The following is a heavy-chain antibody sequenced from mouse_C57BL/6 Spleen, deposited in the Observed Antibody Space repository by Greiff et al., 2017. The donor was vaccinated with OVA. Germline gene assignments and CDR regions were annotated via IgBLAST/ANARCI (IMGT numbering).Heavy chain of an antibody. CDR1: GYTFTSYW. CDR2: IHPNSGST. D-gene: IGHD2-4*01. Sequence: QVQLQQPGAELVKPGASVKLSCKASGYTFTSYWMHWVKQRPGQGLEWIGMIHPNSGSTNYNEKFKSKATLTVDKSSSTAYMQLSSLTSEDSAVYYCARRKIYYDYEYYFDYWGQGTTLTVSS. J-gene: IGHJ2*01. V-gene: IGHV1-64*01. CDR3: ARRKIYYDYEYYFDY.